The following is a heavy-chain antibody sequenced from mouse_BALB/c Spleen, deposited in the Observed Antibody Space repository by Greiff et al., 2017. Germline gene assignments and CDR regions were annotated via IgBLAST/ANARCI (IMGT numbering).Heavy chain of an antibody. CDR2: ISSGSSTI. D-gene: IGHD1-2*01. J-gene: IGHJ2*01. CDR1: GFTFSSFG. V-gene: IGHV5-17*02. Sequence: EVKLMESGGGLVQPGGSRKLSCAASGFTFSSFGMHWVRQAPEKGLEWVAYISSGSSTIYYADTVKGRFTISRDNPKNTLFLQMTSLRSEDTAMYYCAREGTTATEFDYWGQGTTLTVSS. CDR3: AREGTTATEFDY.